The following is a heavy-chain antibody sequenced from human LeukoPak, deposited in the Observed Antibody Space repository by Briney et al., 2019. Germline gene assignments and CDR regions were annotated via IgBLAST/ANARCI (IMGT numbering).Heavy chain of an antibody. CDR1: GGSISSSSYY. J-gene: IGHJ4*02. D-gene: IGHD3-22*01. CDR3: ARDCLYYYDSSGYLAGEY. CDR2: IYYSGST. Sequence: SETLSLTCTVSGGSISSSSYYWGWIRQPPGKGLEWIGSIYYSGSTYYNPSLKSRVTISVDTSKNQFSLKLSSVTAADTAVYYCARDCLYYYDSSGYLAGEYWGQGTLVTVS. V-gene: IGHV4-39*07.